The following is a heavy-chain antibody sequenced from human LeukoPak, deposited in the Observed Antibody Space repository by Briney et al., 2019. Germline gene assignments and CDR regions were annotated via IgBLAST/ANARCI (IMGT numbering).Heavy chain of an antibody. CDR3: ASSHPLGSNNDYFTPFDY. V-gene: IGHV4-59*01. CDR2: MYYSGST. J-gene: IGHJ4*02. CDR1: GGSISNYY. D-gene: IGHD3-16*01. Sequence: SETLSLTCSVSGGSISNYYWSWIRQPPGKGLEWIGYMYYSGSTYYNPSLKSRVTISVDTSKNQFSLKLSSVTAADTAVYYCASSHPLGSNNDYFTPFDYWGQGTLVTVSS.